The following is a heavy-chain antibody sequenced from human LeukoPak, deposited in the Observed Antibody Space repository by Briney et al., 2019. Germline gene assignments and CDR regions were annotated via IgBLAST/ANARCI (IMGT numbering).Heavy chain of an antibody. CDR2: IRSKAYGGTT. CDR1: GFTLVDYP. J-gene: IGHJ4*02. V-gene: IGHV3-49*04. Sequence: GGSLRPSCTVSGFTLVDYPMSWVGPAQGKGLEWVGFIRSKAYGGTTEYAASVKGRFTISRDDSKSIAYLQMNSLKTEDTAVYYCTRGYDFWSFWGQGTLVTVSS. D-gene: IGHD3-3*01. CDR3: TRGYDFWSF.